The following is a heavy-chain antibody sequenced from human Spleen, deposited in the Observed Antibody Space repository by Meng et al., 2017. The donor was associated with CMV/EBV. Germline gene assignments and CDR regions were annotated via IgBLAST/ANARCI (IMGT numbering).Heavy chain of an antibody. J-gene: IGHJ2*01. Sequence: SGLHFSDYYIIWLRQAPGKWLEWISYISSSGFTVYYADSVKGRFTISRDNAKNSLYLQMNSLRAEDTAVYYCARKGDFWSGYLWYFDLWGRGTLVTVSS. CDR2: ISSSGFTV. CDR3: ARKGDFWSGYLWYFDL. D-gene: IGHD3-3*01. CDR1: GLHFSDYY. V-gene: IGHV3-11*01.